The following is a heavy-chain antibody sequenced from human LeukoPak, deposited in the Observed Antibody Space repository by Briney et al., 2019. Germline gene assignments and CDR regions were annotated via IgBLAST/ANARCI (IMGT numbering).Heavy chain of an antibody. J-gene: IGHJ3*02. D-gene: IGHD3-22*01. CDR1: GYTFTGYY. Sequence: ASVKVSCKASGYTFTGYYMHWVRQAPGQGLEWMGWINPNSGGTNYAQKFQGWVTMTRDTSISTAYMELSWLRSDDTAVYYCARDRADSSGYSYDAFDIWGQGTMVTVSS. V-gene: IGHV1-2*04. CDR3: ARDRADSSGYSYDAFDI. CDR2: INPNSGGT.